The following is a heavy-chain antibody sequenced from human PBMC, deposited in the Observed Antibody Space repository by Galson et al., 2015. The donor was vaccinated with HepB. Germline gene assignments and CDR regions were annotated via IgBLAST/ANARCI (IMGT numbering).Heavy chain of an antibody. J-gene: IGHJ6*02. CDR3: ARDLLCSSTSCYTGAHPGPTYYYYGMDV. CDR2: ISSSSSYI. CDR1: GFTFSSYS. V-gene: IGHV3-21*01. Sequence: SLRLSCAASGFTFSSYSMNWVRQAPGKGLEWVSSISSSSSYIYYADSVKGRFTISRDNAKNSLYLQMNSLRAEDTAVYYCARDLLCSSTSCYTGAHPGPTYYYYGMDVWGQGTTVTVSS. D-gene: IGHD2-2*02.